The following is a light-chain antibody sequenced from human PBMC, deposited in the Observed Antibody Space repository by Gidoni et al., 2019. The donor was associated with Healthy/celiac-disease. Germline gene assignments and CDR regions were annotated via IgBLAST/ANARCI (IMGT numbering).Light chain of an antibody. J-gene: IGKJ4*01. CDR3: QQAISFPLT. CDR2: AAS. CDR1: QGSSSW. Sequence: DVQMTKPPSPVSASVGDRVTITCRASQGSSSWLAWYQQKPGKSPKLLIYAASSLQCGVPSRFSGSGSGTDFTLTISSLQPEDFATYYCQQAISFPLTFGGGTKVEIK. V-gene: IGKV1-12*01.